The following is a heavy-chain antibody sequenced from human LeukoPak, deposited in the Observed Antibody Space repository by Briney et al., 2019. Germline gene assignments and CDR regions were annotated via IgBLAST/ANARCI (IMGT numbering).Heavy chain of an antibody. Sequence: ASGKVSCKAAGYTFTSYGISWVRQAPGQGLEWMGWISAYNGNTNYAQKLQGRVTMTTDTSTSTASMELRSLRSDDTAVYCCAREPQWESLYPSDDAFDIWGQGTMVTVSS. J-gene: IGHJ3*02. D-gene: IGHD1-26*01. CDR1: GYTFTSYG. CDR3: AREPQWESLYPSDDAFDI. V-gene: IGHV1-18*01. CDR2: ISAYNGNT.